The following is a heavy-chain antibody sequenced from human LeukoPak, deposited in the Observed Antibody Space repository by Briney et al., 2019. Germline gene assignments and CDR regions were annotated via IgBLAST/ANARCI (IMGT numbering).Heavy chain of an antibody. Sequence: RSGGSLRLSCAASGFSFSTYYVNWVRQAPGKGLEWVSCISSSSTYIYYADSVRGRFAISRDNAKNSLYLQMNSLRAEDTAVYYCARENHGSFDYWGQGGLVTVSS. CDR2: ISSSSTYI. V-gene: IGHV3-21*01. CDR1: GFSFSTYY. D-gene: IGHD1-14*01. J-gene: IGHJ4*02. CDR3: ARENHGSFDY.